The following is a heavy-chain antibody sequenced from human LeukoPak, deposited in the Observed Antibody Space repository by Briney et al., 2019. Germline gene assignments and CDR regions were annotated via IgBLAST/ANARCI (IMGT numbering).Heavy chain of an antibody. CDR3: ARGYDSSGNSPVYFDY. D-gene: IGHD3-22*01. CDR1: GGSFSGYY. Sequence: SETLSLTCAVYGGSFSGYYWSWIRQPPGKGLEWIGEINHSGSTNYNPSLKSRVTISVDTSKNQFSLKLSSVTAADTAVYYCARGYDSSGNSPVYFDYWGQGTLVTVSS. CDR2: INHSGST. V-gene: IGHV4-34*01. J-gene: IGHJ4*02.